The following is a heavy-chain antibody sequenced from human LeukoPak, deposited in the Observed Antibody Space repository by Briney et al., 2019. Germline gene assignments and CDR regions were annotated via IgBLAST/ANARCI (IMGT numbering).Heavy chain of an antibody. V-gene: IGHV1-24*01. J-gene: IGHJ5*02. D-gene: IGHD2-15*01. Sequence: GASVKVSCKVSGYTLTELSMHWVRQAPGKGLEWMGGFDPEDGETIYAQKFQGRATMTEDTSTDTAYMELSSLRSEDTAVYYCATAHRVVVAALGWFDPWGQGTLVTVSS. CDR3: ATAHRVVVAALGWFDP. CDR1: GYTLTELS. CDR2: FDPEDGET.